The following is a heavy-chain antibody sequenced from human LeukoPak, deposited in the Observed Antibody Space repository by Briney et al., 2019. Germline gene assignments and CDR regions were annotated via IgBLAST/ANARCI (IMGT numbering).Heavy chain of an antibody. J-gene: IGHJ4*02. CDR3: AKDTLDHYFDY. Sequence: TGGSLRLSCAASGFTFSDYHMSWIRKAPGKGLEWISYSSSGGVHTEYADSVKGRFTVSRDNAKNSLYLQMNRLRAEDTAVYYCAKDTLDHYFDYWGQATLVTVSS. V-gene: IGHV3-11*05. CDR2: SSSGGVHT. CDR1: GFTFSDYH.